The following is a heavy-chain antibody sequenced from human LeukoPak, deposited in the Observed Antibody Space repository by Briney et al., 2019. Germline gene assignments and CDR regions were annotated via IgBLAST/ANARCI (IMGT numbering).Heavy chain of an antibody. Sequence: SETLSLTCAVYGGSFSGYYWSWLRQPPGKGLEWIGEINHSGSTNYNPSLKSRVTISVDTSKNQFSLKLSSVTAADTAVYYCARSRGGSTKHYYYYYGMDVWGQGTTVTVSS. J-gene: IGHJ6*02. CDR1: GGSFSGYY. CDR2: INHSGST. V-gene: IGHV4-34*01. D-gene: IGHD2-2*01. CDR3: ARSRGGSTKHYYYYYGMDV.